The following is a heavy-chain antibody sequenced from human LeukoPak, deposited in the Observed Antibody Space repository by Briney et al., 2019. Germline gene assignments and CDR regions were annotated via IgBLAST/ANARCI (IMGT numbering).Heavy chain of an antibody. D-gene: IGHD6-6*01. CDR3: AKGVAARLSYFDF. CDR1: GFTFSRYA. Sequence: GGSLRLSCAASGFTFSRYAMHWVRQTPGKGLEWVAVISNNGNNKYSADSVKGRFTISRDNSKNTLFLQMDSLRPDDTAVYYCAKGVAARLSYFDFWGQGTLLTVCS. CDR2: ISNNGNNK. V-gene: IGHV3-30-3*01. J-gene: IGHJ4*02.